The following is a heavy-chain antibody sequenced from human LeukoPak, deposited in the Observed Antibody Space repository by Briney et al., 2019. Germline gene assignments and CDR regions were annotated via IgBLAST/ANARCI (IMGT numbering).Heavy chain of an antibody. D-gene: IGHD2-2*01. CDR1: GYTFTNYG. Sequence: GASVMVSFTASGYTFTNYGISWVRQAPGQGLEWMSWISANNGETRYAQNFQGRVTMTTDTSTPTAYMELRSLRSDDTAVYYCARVPPSAHQLLSSDYWGQGTQVSVSS. CDR3: ARVPPSAHQLLSSDY. V-gene: IGHV1-18*04. CDR2: ISANNGET. J-gene: IGHJ4*02.